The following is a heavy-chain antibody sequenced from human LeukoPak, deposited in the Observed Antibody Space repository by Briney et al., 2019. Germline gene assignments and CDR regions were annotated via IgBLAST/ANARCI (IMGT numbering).Heavy chain of an antibody. V-gene: IGHV5-51*01. D-gene: IGHD6-13*01. CDR3: ARRIEAAAGKIQRYYYYYMDV. CDR1: GYSFISYW. CDR2: IYPGDSDT. Sequence: GESLKISCKGSGYSFISYWIGWVRQMPGKGLEWMGIIYPGDSDTRYSPSFQGQVTISADKSISTAYLQWSSLKASDTAMYYCARRIEAAAGKIQRYYYYYMDVWGKGTTVTVSS. J-gene: IGHJ6*03.